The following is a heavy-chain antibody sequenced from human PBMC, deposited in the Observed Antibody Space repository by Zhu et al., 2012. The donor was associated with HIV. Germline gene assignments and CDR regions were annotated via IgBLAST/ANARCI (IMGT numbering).Heavy chain of an antibody. D-gene: IGHD2-21*01. CDR3: ARTGDDNHHASFDI. J-gene: IGHJ4*01. V-gene: IGHV4-38-2*01. CDR2: IYRSGAT. Sequence: QVQLQGSGPGLVKPSETLSLTCDVSGSSINTANYRGRIRQPPGKGLEWIANIYRSGATYYNPSLRSRATISLDTSRNLFLLRLNSVTAADTAIYYCARTGDDNHHASFDIWDQGTLITVSS. CDR1: GSSINTANY.